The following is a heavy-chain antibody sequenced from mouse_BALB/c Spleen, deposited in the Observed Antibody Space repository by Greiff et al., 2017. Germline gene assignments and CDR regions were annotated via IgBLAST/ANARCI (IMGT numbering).Heavy chain of an antibody. V-gene: IGHV1-80*01. J-gene: IGHJ4*01. CDR3: ARGFYGNSCMDY. CDR1: GYAFSSYW. D-gene: IGHD2-1*01. CDR2: IYPGDGDT. Sequence: VQLQQSGAELVRPGSSVKISCKASGYAFSSYWMNWVKQRPGQGLEWIGQIYPGDGDTNYNGKFKGKATLTADKSSSTAYMQLSSLTSEDSAVYFCARGFYGNSCMDYWGQGTSVTVSS.